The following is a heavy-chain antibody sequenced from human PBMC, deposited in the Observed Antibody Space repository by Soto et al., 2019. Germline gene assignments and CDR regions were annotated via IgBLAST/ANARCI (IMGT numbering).Heavy chain of an antibody. CDR2: IYHSGST. J-gene: IGHJ4*02. V-gene: IGHV4-30-2*01. D-gene: IGHD4-17*01. CDR3: ARVNPHDNYGDPYFDY. CDR1: GGSISSGGYS. Sequence: SETLSLTCAVSGGSISSGGYSWSWIRQPPGKGLEWIGYIYHSGSTYYNPSLKSRVTISVDRSKNQFSLKLSSVTAADTAVYYCARVNPHDNYGDPYFDYWGQGTLVTVSS.